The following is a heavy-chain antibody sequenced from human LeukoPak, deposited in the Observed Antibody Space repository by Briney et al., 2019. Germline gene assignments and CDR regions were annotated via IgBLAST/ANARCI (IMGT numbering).Heavy chain of an antibody. Sequence: GGSLRLSCAASGFTFSDYYMSWIRQAPGKGLEWVSYIISSSSYTNHADSVKGRFTISRDNAKNSLYLQMNSLRAEDTAVYYCARVAYRSSWYFSRFDYWGQGTLVTVSS. CDR2: IISSSSYT. D-gene: IGHD6-13*01. J-gene: IGHJ4*02. V-gene: IGHV3-11*05. CDR1: GFTFSDYY. CDR3: ARVAYRSSWYFSRFDY.